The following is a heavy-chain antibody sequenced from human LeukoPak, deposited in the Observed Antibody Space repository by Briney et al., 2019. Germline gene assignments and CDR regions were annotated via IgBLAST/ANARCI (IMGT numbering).Heavy chain of an antibody. J-gene: IGHJ4*02. CDR1: GFTFNDYY. Sequence: GGSLRLSCAASGFTFNDYYMSWIRQAPGKGLEWVSFISSSSGSIIYSADSVKGRFTISRDNAKNSLYLQMNSLRAEDTAVYYCARRFDSWGQGTLVTVSS. CDR2: ISSSSGSII. V-gene: IGHV3-11*04. CDR3: ARRFDS.